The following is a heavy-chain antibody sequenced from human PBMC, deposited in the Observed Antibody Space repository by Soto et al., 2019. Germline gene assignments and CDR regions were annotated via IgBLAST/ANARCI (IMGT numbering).Heavy chain of an antibody. J-gene: IGHJ6*02. CDR3: ARERVPSGTHLFYDYGMDV. CDR1: GFTFSTYA. V-gene: IGHV3-23*01. D-gene: IGHD1-26*01. CDR2: ISGNGGGT. Sequence: GGSLRLSCAASGFTFSTYAMSWVRQAPGKGLEWVSSISGNGGGTYYADSVKGRFTISRDNSENTLYVKMNSLRAEDTAIYYCARERVPSGTHLFYDYGMDVWGQGTTVTVSS.